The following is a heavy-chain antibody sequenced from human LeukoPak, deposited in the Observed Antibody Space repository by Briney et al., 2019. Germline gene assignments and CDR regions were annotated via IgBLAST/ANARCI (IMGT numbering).Heavy chain of an antibody. CDR2: IYFSGTT. CDR3: ARRRAEGGSNGHYNWFDP. Sequence: KPSETLSLTCTVSGDSINAYYWGWIRQPPGKGLEWIGYIYFSGTTKCNPSLESRVTISVDTSKNQFSLKLSSVTAADTAVYYCARRRAEGGSNGHYNWFDPWGQGILVTVSS. D-gene: IGHD6-13*01. V-gene: IGHV4-59*08. J-gene: IGHJ5*02. CDR1: GDSINAYY.